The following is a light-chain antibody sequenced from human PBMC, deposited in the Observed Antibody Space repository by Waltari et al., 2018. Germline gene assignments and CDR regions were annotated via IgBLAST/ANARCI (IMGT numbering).Light chain of an antibody. V-gene: IGKV1-5*03. CDR2: TAS. Sequence: DIQMTQSPSTLSASVGDRVTITCRASQSISSWLAWYQQKPGKAPKLLIYTASSLESGVPSRFSGSGSGKEFTLTISSLQPDDFATYYCQQYNSYPYTFGQGTKLEIK. CDR1: QSISSW. J-gene: IGKJ2*01. CDR3: QQYNSYPYT.